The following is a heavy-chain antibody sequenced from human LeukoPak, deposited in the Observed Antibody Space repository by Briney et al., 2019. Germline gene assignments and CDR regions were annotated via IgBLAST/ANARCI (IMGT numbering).Heavy chain of an antibody. CDR3: ARGNSGTYDNWFDH. V-gene: IGHV3-74*01. Sequence: PGGSLRLSCAASGFTFSSYWMHWVRQAPGKGLVWVSRINSDGSSTRYADSVKGRFTISRDNAKNTLYLQMNTLRAEDTALYYCARGNSGTYDNWFDHWGQGTLVTVSS. CDR2: INSDGSST. J-gene: IGHJ5*02. D-gene: IGHD1-26*01. CDR1: GFTFSSYW.